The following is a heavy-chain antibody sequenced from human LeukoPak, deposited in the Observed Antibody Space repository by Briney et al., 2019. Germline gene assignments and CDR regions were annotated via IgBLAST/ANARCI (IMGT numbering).Heavy chain of an antibody. D-gene: IGHD3-16*01. V-gene: IGHV3-30*02. J-gene: IGHJ4*02. CDR2: MHFDGTNE. Sequence: GGSLRLSCAASGFTVAIHWVRQAPGKGLGWVAFMHFDGTNEYYADSVKGRFTLFRDNSKNTMYLQMNSLRAEDAAIYYCAKDFWVADQGGGDFWGQGTLVTVSS. CDR1: GFTVA. CDR3: AKDFWVADQGGGDF.